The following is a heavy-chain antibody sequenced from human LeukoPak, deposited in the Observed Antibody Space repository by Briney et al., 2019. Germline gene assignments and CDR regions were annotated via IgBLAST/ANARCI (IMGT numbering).Heavy chain of an antibody. J-gene: IGHJ4*02. V-gene: IGHV3-7*01. CDR1: GFTFSTYW. Sequence: GGSLRLSCAASGFTFSTYWMSWVRQAPGKGLEWVANIKPDGGENYYVDSVKGRLTISRDNAKNSLNLQMNSLRVEDTAVYYCARVNYGSGTCFDYWGQGTLVTVSS. D-gene: IGHD3-10*01. CDR2: IKPDGGEN. CDR3: ARVNYGSGTCFDY.